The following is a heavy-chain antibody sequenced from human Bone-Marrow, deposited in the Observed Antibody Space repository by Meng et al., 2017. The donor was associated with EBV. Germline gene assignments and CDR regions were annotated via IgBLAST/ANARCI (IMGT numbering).Heavy chain of an antibody. D-gene: IGHD2-21*01. J-gene: IGHJ5*02. CDR1: GGSISSSSYY. Sequence: HLQLQESGPGLVKPSETLSLTCTVSGGSISSSSYYWGWIHQPPGKGLEWIGSIYHSGSTYYNSSLKSRVTISVDTSKNQFSLKLNSVTAADTAVYYCARHSAQIVVVIPLGWFDPWGQGTLVTVSS. V-gene: IGHV4-39*01. CDR2: IYHSGST. CDR3: ARHSAQIVVVIPLGWFDP.